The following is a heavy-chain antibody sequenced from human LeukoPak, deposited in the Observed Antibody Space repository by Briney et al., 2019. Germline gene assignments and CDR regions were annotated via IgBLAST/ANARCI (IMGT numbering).Heavy chain of an antibody. D-gene: IGHD1-26*01. CDR2: IYYSGST. Sequence: SETLSLTCTVSGGSISYYYWSWIRQPPGKGLEWIGYIYYSGSTNYNPSLKSRVTISVDTSKNQFSLKLSSVTAADTAVYYCARRDGREPPDDYWGQRTLVTASS. CDR1: GGSISYYY. CDR3: ARRDGREPPDDY. J-gene: IGHJ4*02. V-gene: IGHV4-59*08.